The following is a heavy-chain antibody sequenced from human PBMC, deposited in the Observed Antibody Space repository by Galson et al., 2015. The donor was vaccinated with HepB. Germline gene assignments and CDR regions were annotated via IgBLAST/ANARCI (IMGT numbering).Heavy chain of an antibody. CDR3: AKDRYSGSHWGAFDI. CDR2: ISWNSGSI. V-gene: IGHV3-9*01. D-gene: IGHD1-26*01. Sequence: SLRLSCAASGFTFDDYAMHWVRQAPGKGLEWVSGISWNSGSIGYADSVKGRFTISRDNAKNPLYLQMNSLRTEDTALYYCAKDRYSGSHWGAFDIWGQGTMVTVSS. CDR1: GFTFDDYA. J-gene: IGHJ3*02.